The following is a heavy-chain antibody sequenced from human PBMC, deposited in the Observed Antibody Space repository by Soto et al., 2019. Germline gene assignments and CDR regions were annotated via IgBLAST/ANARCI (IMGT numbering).Heavy chain of an antibody. D-gene: IGHD1-26*01. V-gene: IGHV4-39*02. CDR1: VDSISTSSYY. CDR3: ARIAYSGYLKT. J-gene: IGHJ1*01. Sequence: KPSETLSLTCDFSVDSISTSSYYWGWIRQPPGKGLEWIASIYYSGATYYNPSLQSRVTISVDTSNNRFSLTLSSLTAADTAVYFCARIAYSGYLKTWGQGSLVIVSS. CDR2: IYYSGAT.